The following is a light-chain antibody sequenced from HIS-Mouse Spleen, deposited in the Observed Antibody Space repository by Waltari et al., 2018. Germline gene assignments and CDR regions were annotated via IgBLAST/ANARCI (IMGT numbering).Light chain of an antibody. CDR3: MQALQTPLFT. Sequence: DIVMTQSPLSLPVTPGEPASISCRSSQSLLHSNGYNYLDWYLQKPGQSPQLLIYLGSNRASGVPDRFSGSGSGTDFTLKISRVEAEDVGVYHCMQALQTPLFTFGPGTKVDIK. J-gene: IGKJ3*01. CDR2: LGS. CDR1: QSLLHSNGYNY. V-gene: IGKV2-28*01.